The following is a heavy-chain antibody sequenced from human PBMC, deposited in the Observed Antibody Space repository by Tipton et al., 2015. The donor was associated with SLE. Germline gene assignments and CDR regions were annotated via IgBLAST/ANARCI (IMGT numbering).Heavy chain of an antibody. CDR3: AGVSRDAFEI. V-gene: IGHV4-59*01. CDR2: IFYSGST. D-gene: IGHD5/OR15-5a*01. CDR1: GRSISPYY. J-gene: IGHJ3*02. Sequence: LRLSCTVSGRSISPYYWSWIRQPPGKGLEWIGEIFYSGSTNYNPSLQSRITMSVDTSKNQFSLKLNSVTAADTAVYYCAGVSRDAFEIWGQGTMVTVSS.